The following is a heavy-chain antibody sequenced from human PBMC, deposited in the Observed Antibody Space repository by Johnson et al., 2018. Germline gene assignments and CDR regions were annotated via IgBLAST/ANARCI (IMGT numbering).Heavy chain of an antibody. CDR3: ARDPVLLWFGELPNAFDI. CDR2: IIPIFGTA. Sequence: GAEVKNPGSSVKVSCKASGGTFSSYAISWVRQAPGQGLEWMGGIIPIFGTANYAQKFQGRVTITADESTSTAYLELSSLRSEDTAGYYCARDPVLLWFGELPNAFDIWGQGTMVTVSS. J-gene: IGHJ3*02. V-gene: IGHV1-69*01. D-gene: IGHD3-10*01. CDR1: GGTFSSYA.